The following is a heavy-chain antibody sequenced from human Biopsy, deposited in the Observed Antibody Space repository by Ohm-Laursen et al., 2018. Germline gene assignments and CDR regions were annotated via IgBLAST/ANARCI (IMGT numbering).Heavy chain of an antibody. V-gene: IGHV3-11*01. CDR3: ARFPDFWSGYYVDS. J-gene: IGHJ4*02. CDR2: LSSRGSNI. Sequence: SLRLSCAASGFTFSDYYMSWIRQAPGKGLEWISYLSSRGSNIYYADPVKGRFTVSRDNANNSLFLQMNSLRAEDTAVYYCARFPDFWSGYYVDSWGQGTLVTVSS. CDR1: GFTFSDYY. D-gene: IGHD3-3*01.